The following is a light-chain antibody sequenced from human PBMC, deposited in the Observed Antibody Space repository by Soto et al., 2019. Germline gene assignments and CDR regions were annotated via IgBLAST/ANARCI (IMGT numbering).Light chain of an antibody. CDR1: QSVRSW. CDR3: QQYDNYPLT. J-gene: IGKJ4*01. CDR2: DAS. V-gene: IGKV1-5*01. Sequence: DIQMTQSPSTLSASVGDRVTITCRASQSVRSWLAWYQQKPGRAPKFLIYDASSVESGVPSRFSGSGSGTEFTLTISTLQPDDFATYYCQQYDNYPLTVGGGTKVEI.